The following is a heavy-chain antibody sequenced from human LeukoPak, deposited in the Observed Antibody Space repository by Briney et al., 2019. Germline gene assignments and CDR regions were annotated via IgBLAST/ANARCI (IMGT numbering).Heavy chain of an antibody. J-gene: IGHJ4*02. Sequence: SETLSLTCAVYVGSLSGYYWTWIRQSPGKGLEWIGDINQSGTTNYNASLKSRVTISVDTSKNQFSLKVTAVTAADTAVYYCARGASAGSVDFWGQGTLVTVSS. CDR3: ARGASAGSVDF. V-gene: IGHV4-34*01. CDR1: VGSLSGYY. CDR2: INQSGTT. D-gene: IGHD3-10*01.